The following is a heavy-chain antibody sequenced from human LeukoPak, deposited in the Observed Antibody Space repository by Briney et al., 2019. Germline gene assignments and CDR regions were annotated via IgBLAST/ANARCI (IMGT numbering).Heavy chain of an antibody. V-gene: IGHV4-59*01. D-gene: IGHD3-22*01. CDR1: GGSISSYY. J-gene: IGHJ4*02. CDR3: ARSPTYYYDSSGPNY. CDR2: IYYSGST. Sequence: SETLSLTCTVSGGSISSYYWSWIRQPPGKGLEWIGYIYYSGSTNYNPSLKSRVTISVDTSKNQFSLKLSSVTAADAAVYYCARSPTYYYDSSGPNYWGQGTLVTVSS.